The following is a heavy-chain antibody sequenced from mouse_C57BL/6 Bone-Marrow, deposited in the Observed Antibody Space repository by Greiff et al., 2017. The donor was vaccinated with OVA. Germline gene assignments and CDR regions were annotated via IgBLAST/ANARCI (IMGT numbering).Heavy chain of an antibody. V-gene: IGHV14-4*01. J-gene: IGHJ2*01. D-gene: IGHD2-1*01. Sequence: EVQLQQSGAELVRPGASVKLSCTASGFTIKDDYMPWVNQRPEQGLAWIGWIDPENGDTAYASTFPGKATITADTASNTAYLQLSSLTSEDTAVYYCTSYGNFDYWGQGTTLTVSS. CDR3: TSYGNFDY. CDR2: IDPENGDT. CDR1: GFTIKDDY.